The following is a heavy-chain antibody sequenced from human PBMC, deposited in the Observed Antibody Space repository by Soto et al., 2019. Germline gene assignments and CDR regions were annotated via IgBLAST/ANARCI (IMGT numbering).Heavy chain of an antibody. D-gene: IGHD3-22*01. CDR3: ARRDMYYYDSSGIDY. CDR2: INHSGST. CDR1: GGSFSGYY. V-gene: IGHV4-34*01. J-gene: IGHJ4*02. Sequence: SETLSLTCAVYGGSFSGYYWSWIRQPPGKGLEWIGEINHSGSTNYNPSLKSRVSISVDTSMNQFSLKLSSVTAADTAVYYCARRDMYYYDSSGIDYWGQGTLVTVSS.